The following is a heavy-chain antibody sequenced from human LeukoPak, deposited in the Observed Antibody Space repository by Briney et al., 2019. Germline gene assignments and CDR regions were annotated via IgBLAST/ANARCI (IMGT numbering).Heavy chain of an antibody. CDR2: ISGSGGST. CDR3: AKAVAATTRPYGMDV. V-gene: IGHV3-23*01. D-gene: IGHD6-19*01. CDR1: GFTFSSYA. Sequence: TGGSLRLSCAASGFTFSSYAMSWVRQAPGKGLEWVSAISGSGGSTYYADSVKGRFTISRDNSKNTLYLQMNSLRAEDTAVYYCAKAVAATTRPYGMDVWGQGTTVTVSS. J-gene: IGHJ6*02.